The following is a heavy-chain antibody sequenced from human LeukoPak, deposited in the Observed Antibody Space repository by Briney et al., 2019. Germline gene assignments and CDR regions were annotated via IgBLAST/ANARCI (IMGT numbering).Heavy chain of an antibody. J-gene: IGHJ4*01. CDR2: INHSGST. CDR3: ARAVFWSGYYDY. V-gene: IGHV4-34*01. D-gene: IGHD3-3*01. Sequence: MASETLSLTCAVYGGSFSGYYWSWIRQPPGKGLEWIGEINHSGSTNYNPSLKSRVAISVDTSKNQFSLKLSSVTAADTAVYYCARAVFWSGYYDYWGHGTLVTVSS. CDR1: GGSFSGYY.